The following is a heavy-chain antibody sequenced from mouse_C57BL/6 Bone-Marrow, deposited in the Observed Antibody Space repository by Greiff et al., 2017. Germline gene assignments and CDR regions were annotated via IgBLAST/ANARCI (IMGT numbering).Heavy chain of an antibody. CDR2: IYPGDGDT. D-gene: IGHD1-1*01. Sequence: QVQLQQSGPELVKPGASVKISCKASGYAFSSSWMNWVKQRPGKGLEWIGRIYPGDGDTNYNGKFKGKATLTADKSSSTAYMQRSSLTSEDSAVYFCARRGYYGSRFAYWGQGTLVTVSA. J-gene: IGHJ3*01. V-gene: IGHV1-82*01. CDR1: GYAFSSSW. CDR3: ARRGYYGSRFAY.